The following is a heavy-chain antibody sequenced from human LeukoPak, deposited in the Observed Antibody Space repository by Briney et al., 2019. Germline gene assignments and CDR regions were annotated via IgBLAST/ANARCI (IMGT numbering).Heavy chain of an antibody. J-gene: IGHJ4*02. D-gene: IGHD6-19*01. CDR3: AKDRAVAAYYFDY. Sequence: PGGSLRLSCAASGFTFSSFGMHWVRQAPGKELEWEAFIRSDGTNKYYADSVKGRFTISRDNSKNTLYLQMSSLRAEDTAVYYCAKDRAVAAYYFDYWGQGTLVTVSS. CDR2: IRSDGTNK. V-gene: IGHV3-30*02. CDR1: GFTFSSFG.